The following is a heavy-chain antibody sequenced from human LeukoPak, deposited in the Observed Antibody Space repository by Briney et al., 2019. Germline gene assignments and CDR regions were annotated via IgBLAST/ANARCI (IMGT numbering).Heavy chain of an antibody. V-gene: IGHV1-69*06. CDR3: ARDGSHSSFDY. D-gene: IGHD3-10*01. CDR1: GGTFSSYA. CDR2: IIPIFGTA. Sequence: GASVKVSCKASGGTFSSYAISWVRQAPGQGLEWMGGIIPIFGTANYAQKFQGRVTIIADKFTSTAYMELSSLRSDDTAVYYCARDGSHSSFDYWGQGTLVTVSS. J-gene: IGHJ4*02.